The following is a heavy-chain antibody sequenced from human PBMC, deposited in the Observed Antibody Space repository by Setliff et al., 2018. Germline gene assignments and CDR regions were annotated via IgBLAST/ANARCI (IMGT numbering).Heavy chain of an antibody. V-gene: IGHV1-3*01. D-gene: IGHD3-10*01. CDR2: INAGNGNT. CDR1: GYTFTNYA. J-gene: IGHJ4*02. CDR3: ARGVSGSYQRPNFDY. Sequence: GASVKVSCKASGYTFTNYAIHWVRQAPGQSLEWMGWINAGNGNTKYSQKFQGRVAITRDTSASTAYMELSSLTSEDTAVYYCARGVSGSYQRPNFDYWGQGTLVTVSS.